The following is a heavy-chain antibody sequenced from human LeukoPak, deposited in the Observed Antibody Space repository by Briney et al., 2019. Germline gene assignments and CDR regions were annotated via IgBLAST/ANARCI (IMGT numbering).Heavy chain of an antibody. J-gene: IGHJ4*02. CDR3: ARVRSTVTTSYFDY. D-gene: IGHD4-17*01. V-gene: IGHV4-61*01. Sequence: SETLSLTCTVSGGSVSSGSYYWSWIRQPPGKGLEWIVYIYYSGSTNYNPSLKSRVTISVDTSKNQFSLKLSSVTAADTAVYYCARVRSTVTTSYFDYWGQGTLVTVSS. CDR1: GGSVSSGSYY. CDR2: IYYSGST.